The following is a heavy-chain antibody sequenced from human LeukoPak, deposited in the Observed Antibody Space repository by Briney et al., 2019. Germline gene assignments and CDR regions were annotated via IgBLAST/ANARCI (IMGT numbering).Heavy chain of an antibody. CDR3: ARDRLLEGRDYNSYYYMDV. Sequence: PGGSLRLSCAVSGFTFSTYTMNWVRQAPGKGLEWVSSISSSSNYIYYADSVRGRFTISRDNAKNSLSLQMNSLRAEDTAVYYCARDRLLEGRDYNSYYYMDVWGIGTTVTVSS. V-gene: IGHV3-21*01. J-gene: IGHJ6*03. CDR1: GFTFSTYT. CDR2: ISSSSNYI. D-gene: IGHD1-1*01.